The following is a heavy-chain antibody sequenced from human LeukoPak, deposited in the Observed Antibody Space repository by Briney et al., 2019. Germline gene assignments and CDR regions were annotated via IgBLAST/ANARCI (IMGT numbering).Heavy chain of an antibody. CDR3: ARLAKTGTSPWFDP. CDR2: INPSGGRT. V-gene: IGHV1-46*01. Sequence: ASVKVSCKASGYTFTSCYMHWVRQAPGQGLEWMGIINPSGGRTSYAQKFQGRVTMTRDMSTSTVYMELSSLRSEDTAVYYCARLAKTGTSPWFDPWGQGTLVTVSS. D-gene: IGHD1-7*01. CDR1: GYTFTSCY. J-gene: IGHJ5*02.